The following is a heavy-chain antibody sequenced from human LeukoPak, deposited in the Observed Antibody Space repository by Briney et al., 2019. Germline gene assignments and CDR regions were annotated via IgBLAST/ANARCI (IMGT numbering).Heavy chain of an antibody. CDR3: AKDIYPTPARPDAFDI. J-gene: IGHJ3*02. CDR2: IYGDGGST. D-gene: IGHD2-2*02. V-gene: IGHV3-43*02. Sequence: GGSLRLSCAASGFTFYDYAMHWVRQAPGKGLERVSLIYGDGGSTYYADSVKGRFTIARDNSKNSLYLQMDSLRTDDTALYFCAKDIYPTPARPDAFDIWGQGTMVTVSS. CDR1: GFTFYDYA.